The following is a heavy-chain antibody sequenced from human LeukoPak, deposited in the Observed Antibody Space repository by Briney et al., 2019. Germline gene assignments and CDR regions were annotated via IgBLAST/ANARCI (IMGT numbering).Heavy chain of an antibody. J-gene: IGHJ4*02. CDR3: AREGYYGGNYGY. CDR1: GGSISSGDYY. D-gene: IGHD4-23*01. V-gene: IGHV4-30-4*08. CDR2: IYYSGST. Sequence: PSETLSLTCTVSGGSISSGDYYWSWIRQPPWKGLEWIGYIYYSGSTYYNPSLKSRVTISVDTSKNQFSLKLSSVTAADTAVYYCAREGYYGGNYGYWGQGTLVTVSS.